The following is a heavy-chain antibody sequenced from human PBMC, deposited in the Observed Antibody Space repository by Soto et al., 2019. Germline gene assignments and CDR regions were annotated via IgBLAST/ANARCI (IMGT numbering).Heavy chain of an antibody. CDR3: ARAGIVVVPAARTLALLDV. CDR2: ISYDGSNK. V-gene: IGHV3-30-3*01. J-gene: IGHJ6*02. D-gene: IGHD2-2*01. CDR1: GFTFSSYA. Sequence: PGGSLRLSCAASGFTFSSYAMHWVRQAPGKGLEWVAVISYDGSNKHYADSVKGRFTISRDNSKNTLYLQMNSLRAEDTAVYYCARAGIVVVPAARTLALLDVWGQGTTVTVSS.